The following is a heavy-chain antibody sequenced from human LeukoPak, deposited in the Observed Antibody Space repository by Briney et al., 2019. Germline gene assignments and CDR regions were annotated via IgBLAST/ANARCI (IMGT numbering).Heavy chain of an antibody. D-gene: IGHD7-27*01. J-gene: IGHJ4*02. CDR1: GGSISSYY. V-gene: IGHV4-59*01. CDR2: IYYSGST. Sequence: SETLSLTCTVSGGSISSYYWSWIRQPPRKGLEWIGYIYYSGSTNYNPSLKSRVTISVDTSKNQFSLKLSSVTAADTAVYYCARQLGSYFDYWGQGTLVTVSS. CDR3: ARQLGSYFDY.